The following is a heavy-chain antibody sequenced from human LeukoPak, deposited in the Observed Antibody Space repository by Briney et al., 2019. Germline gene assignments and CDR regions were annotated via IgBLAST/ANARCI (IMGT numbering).Heavy chain of an antibody. CDR1: GFTLKNYG. J-gene: IGHJ4*02. CDR3: AKDDYYDTSGYRD. CDR2: ITDSGGST. D-gene: IGHD3-22*01. Sequence: GGSLRLSCAASGFTLKNYGMSWVRQAPGKGLEWVSSITDSGGSTYYADSVKGRFTISRDNSKNTLYLQMNSLRAEDTAVYYCAKDDYYDTSGYRDWGQGTLVTVSS. V-gene: IGHV3-23*01.